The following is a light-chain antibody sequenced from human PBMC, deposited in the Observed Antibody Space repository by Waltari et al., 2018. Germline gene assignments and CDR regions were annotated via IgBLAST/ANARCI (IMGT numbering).Light chain of an antibody. J-gene: IGKJ1*01. CDR2: WAS. V-gene: IGKV4-1*01. CDR3: LQYLHTPRT. CDR1: QSLLYTSNNKNY. Sequence: DVVMTQSPDSLAVSLGERATNNCKSSQSLLYTSNNKNYLAWYQQKPGQPPKILISWASIRESGVPDRFSGSGSGTDFTLTISGLQAEDVASYFCLQYLHTPRTFGQGTKVEIK.